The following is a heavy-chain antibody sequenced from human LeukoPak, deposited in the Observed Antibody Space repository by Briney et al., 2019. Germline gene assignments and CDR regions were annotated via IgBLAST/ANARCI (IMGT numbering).Heavy chain of an antibody. D-gene: IGHD2-2*01. Sequence: ASVKVSCKASGYTFNTYGITWVRQAPGQGLEWMGWISGYNGKTKYAQKLQDRVTMTTDTSTTTAYMELRSLRSEDTAVYYCARDGLVVVVPAAMQGDWYFDLWGRGTLVTVSS. CDR2: ISGYNGKT. J-gene: IGHJ2*01. V-gene: IGHV1-18*01. CDR1: GYTFNTYG. CDR3: ARDGLVVVVPAAMQGDWYFDL.